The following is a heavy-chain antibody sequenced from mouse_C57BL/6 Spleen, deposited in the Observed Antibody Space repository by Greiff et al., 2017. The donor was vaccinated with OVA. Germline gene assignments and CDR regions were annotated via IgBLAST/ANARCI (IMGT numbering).Heavy chain of an antibody. CDR1: GFNIKDYY. D-gene: IGHD2-3*01. CDR3: AISVYDAAMDY. V-gene: IGHV14-2*01. CDR2: IDPEDGAT. Sequence: VQLQQSGAELVKPGASVKLSCTASGFNIKDYYMHWVKQRTEQGLEWIGRIDPEDGATKYAPNFQGKATITADTSYNTAYLQLSSLTSEDTAVYYCAISVYDAAMDYWGQGTSVTVSS. J-gene: IGHJ4*01.